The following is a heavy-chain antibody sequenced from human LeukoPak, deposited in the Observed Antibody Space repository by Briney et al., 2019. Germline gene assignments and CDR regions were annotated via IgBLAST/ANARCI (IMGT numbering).Heavy chain of an antibody. D-gene: IGHD3-10*01. CDR3: PRGGDASKAGKY. V-gene: IGHV4-34*01. CDR2: IHPSGSP. Sequence: SETLSLTCAIYDASFSGYYWSWIRQPPGKGLEWIGEIHPSGSPSYNPSLESRTIISVDASKNQFSLILNSVTAADTALYFCPRGGDASKAGKYWGQGALVTVSS. CDR1: DASFSGYY. J-gene: IGHJ4*02.